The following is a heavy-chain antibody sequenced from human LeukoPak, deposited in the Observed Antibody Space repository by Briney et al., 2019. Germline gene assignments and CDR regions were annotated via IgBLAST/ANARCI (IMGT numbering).Heavy chain of an antibody. CDR1: GFTFSGYA. CDR3: AKAGYYYDSSGYWYFDY. V-gene: IGHV3-23*01. D-gene: IGHD3-22*01. CDR2: ISGSGGST. J-gene: IGHJ4*02. Sequence: GGSLRLSCAASGFTFSGYAMSWVRQAPGKGLEWVSAISGSGGSTYYADSVKGRFTISRDNSKNTLYLQMNSLRAEDTAVYYCAKAGYYYDSSGYWYFDYWGQGTLVTVSS.